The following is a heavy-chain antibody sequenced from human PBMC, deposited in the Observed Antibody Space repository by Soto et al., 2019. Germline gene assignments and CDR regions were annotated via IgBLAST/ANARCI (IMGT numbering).Heavy chain of an antibody. J-gene: IGHJ4*02. V-gene: IGHV1-18*01. D-gene: IGHD4-17*01. CDR1: GYTFTSYC. Sequence: ASVKVSCKASGYTFTSYCISWVRQAPGQGLEWMGWISAYNGNTNYAQKLQGRVTMTTDTSTSTAYMELRSLRSDDTAVYYCARDRHDYGDYVPFDYWGQGTLVTVSS. CDR3: ARDRHDYGDYVPFDY. CDR2: ISAYNGNT.